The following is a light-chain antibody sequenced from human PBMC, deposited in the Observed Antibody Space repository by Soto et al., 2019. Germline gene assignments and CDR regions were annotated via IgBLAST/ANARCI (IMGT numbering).Light chain of an antibody. V-gene: IGKV3-15*01. CDR2: GAS. Sequence: EIVMTQSPATLAVSPGERATLSCRASQSVRINVAWYQQKNGQAPRLLVYGASTRATGIPARFSGSGSGTEFTLTIGSLQSEDFAVYYCQQYRTSPWTFGQGTKVDI. CDR1: QSVRIN. J-gene: IGKJ1*01. CDR3: QQYRTSPWT.